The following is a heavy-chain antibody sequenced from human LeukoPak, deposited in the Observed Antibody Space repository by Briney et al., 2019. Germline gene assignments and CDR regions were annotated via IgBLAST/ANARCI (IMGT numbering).Heavy chain of an antibody. J-gene: IGHJ4*02. V-gene: IGHV4-34*12. CDR1: GESFSGYY. CDR3: ARGLMGGYPHFDY. D-gene: IGHD3-22*01. CDR2: IIDTGST. Sequence: SETLSLTCAVYGESFSGYYWTWIRQPPGKGLEWIGEIIDTGSTKYNSSLKSRVTISVDTSKNEFSLNLTSVTAADTAVYYCARGLMGGYPHFDYWGQGTLVTVSS.